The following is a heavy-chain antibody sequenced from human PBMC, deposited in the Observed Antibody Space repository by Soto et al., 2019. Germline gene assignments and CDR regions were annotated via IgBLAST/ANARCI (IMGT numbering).Heavy chain of an antibody. Sequence: PGGSLRHSYGASGFTLSRFCLHWVRQAPGKGLEWLALISYDGSTKYNADSVKGRFTISRENSNNTLYLQLSSLRPDDTAVYYCARTTAVAGTPEFDYWGQGA. CDR1: GFTLSRFC. D-gene: IGHD6-19*01. J-gene: IGHJ4*02. CDR3: ARTTAVAGTPEFDY. CDR2: ISYDGSTK. V-gene: IGHV3-30-3*01.